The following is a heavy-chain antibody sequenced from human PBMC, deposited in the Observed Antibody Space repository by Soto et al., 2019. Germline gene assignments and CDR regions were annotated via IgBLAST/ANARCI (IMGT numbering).Heavy chain of an antibody. D-gene: IGHD3-10*01. CDR3: ARVRITMVRGVIGGVYYYGMDV. V-gene: IGHV1-69*13. J-gene: IGHJ6*02. CDR2: IIPIFGTA. CDR1: GGTFSGYA. Sequence: SVKVSCKASGGTFSGYAISWVRQAPGQGLEWMGGIIPIFGTANYAQKFQGRVTITADESTSTAYMELSSLRSEDTAVYYCARVRITMVRGVIGGVYYYGMDVWGQGTTVTVSS.